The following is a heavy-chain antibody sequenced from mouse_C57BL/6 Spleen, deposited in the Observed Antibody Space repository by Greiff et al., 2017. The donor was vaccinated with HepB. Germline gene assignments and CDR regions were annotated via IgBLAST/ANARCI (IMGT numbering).Heavy chain of an antibody. CDR1: GYTFTSYW. Sequence: QVQLQQPGAELVKPGASVKLSCKASGYTFTSYWMQWVKQRPGQGLEWIGEIDPSDSYTNYNQKFKGKATLTVDTSSSTAYMQRSSLTSEDSAVYYCARYQGYAMDYWGQGTSVTVSS. J-gene: IGHJ4*01. CDR2: IDPSDSYT. V-gene: IGHV1-50*01. CDR3: ARYQGYAMDY.